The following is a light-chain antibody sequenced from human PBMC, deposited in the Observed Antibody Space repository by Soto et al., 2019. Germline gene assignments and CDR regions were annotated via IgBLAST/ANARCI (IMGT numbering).Light chain of an antibody. CDR3: SSYTSSSTLHV. Sequence: QSALTQPASVSGSPGQSITISCTGTSSDVGDNNYVSWYQHHPGKAPKLMIYDVTHRPSGISNRFSGSKSGNTASLTISGLQAEDEADYYCSSYTSSSTLHVFGTGTKLTVL. V-gene: IGLV2-14*03. J-gene: IGLJ1*01. CDR2: DVT. CDR1: SSDVGDNNY.